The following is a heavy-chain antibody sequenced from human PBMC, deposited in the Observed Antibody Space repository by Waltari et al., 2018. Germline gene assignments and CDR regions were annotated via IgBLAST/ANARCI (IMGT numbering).Heavy chain of an antibody. CDR2: SYHSGST. V-gene: IGHV4-38-2*01. CDR1: GYSISSGYY. CDR3: ARGTVTTIQGAFDI. J-gene: IGHJ3*02. D-gene: IGHD4-17*01. Sequence: QVQLQESGPGLVKPSETLSLTCAVSGYSISSGYYWGWIRQPPGKGLEWIGSSYHSGSTYYNPSLKSRVTISVDTSKNQFSLKLSSVTAADTAVYYCARGTVTTIQGAFDIWGQGTMVTVSS.